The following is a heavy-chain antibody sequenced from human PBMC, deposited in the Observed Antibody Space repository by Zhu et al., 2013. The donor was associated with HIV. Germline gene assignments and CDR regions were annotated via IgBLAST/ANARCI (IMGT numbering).Heavy chain of an antibody. CDR3: ARDSSIAARPDYYWYFDL. D-gene: IGHD6-6*01. CDR2: IIPIFGTA. J-gene: IGHJ2*01. V-gene: IGHV1-69*01. CDR1: GGTFSSYA. Sequence: QVQLVQSGAEVKKPGSSVKVSCKASGGTFSSYAISWVRQAPGQGLEWMGGIIPIFGTANYAQKFQGRVTITADESTSTAYMELSSLRSEDTAVYYCARDSSIAARPDYYWYFDLWGRWHPGHCLL.